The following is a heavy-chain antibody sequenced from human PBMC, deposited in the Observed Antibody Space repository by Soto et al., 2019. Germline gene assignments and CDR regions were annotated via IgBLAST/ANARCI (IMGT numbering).Heavy chain of an antibody. V-gene: IGHV3-15*01. CDR3: TTSYDILTGYIDY. CDR1: GFTFSNAW. J-gene: IGHJ4*02. CDR2: MKSKTDGGTT. D-gene: IGHD3-9*01. Sequence: GGSLRLSCAASGFTFSNAWMSWVRQAPGQGLEWAGRMKSKTDGGTTDYAAPVKGRFTISRDYSKNTLYLQMNSLKTEDTAVYYCTTSYDILTGYIDYWGQGTLVTVSS.